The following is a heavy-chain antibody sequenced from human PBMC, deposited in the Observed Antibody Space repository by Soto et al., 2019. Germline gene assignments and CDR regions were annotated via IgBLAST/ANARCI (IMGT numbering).Heavy chain of an antibody. D-gene: IGHD3-16*01. Sequence: KAGGSLRLSCAASGFTFSDYYMTWIRQAPGKGLEWVSYISSSGSTIYYADSVKGRFSISRDNAKNSLYLQMNSLRAEDTAVYYCARITSTGYGMDVWGQGTTVTVSS. CDR3: ARITSTGYGMDV. V-gene: IGHV3-11*01. CDR1: GFTFSDYY. J-gene: IGHJ6*02. CDR2: ISSSGSTI.